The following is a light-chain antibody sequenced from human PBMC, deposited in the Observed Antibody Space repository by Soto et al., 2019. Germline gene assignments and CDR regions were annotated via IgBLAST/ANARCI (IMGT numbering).Light chain of an antibody. V-gene: IGKV2-28*01. J-gene: IGKJ1*01. CDR1: QSLLHSNGYNY. Sequence: DIVMTQSPLSLPVPPGEQDSMSCSSSQSLLHSNGYNYLDWYLQKPGQSPQLLIYLGSNRSSGVPDRFSGSGSGTDFTLTISRLEPEDFAVYYCQQYGSSGTFGQGTKVDIK. CDR3: QQYGSSGT. CDR2: LGS.